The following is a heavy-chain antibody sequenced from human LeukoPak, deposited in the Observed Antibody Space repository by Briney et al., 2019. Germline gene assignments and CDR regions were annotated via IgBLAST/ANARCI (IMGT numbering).Heavy chain of an antibody. Sequence: PGGSLRLSCAPSGFTFNTFNMNWFRQAPGKGLEWVSSINSGGDYKYYADSVKGRLTTSRDNAKNSLSLQLISLRVEGTAIYYCARGHYDVLASSYKWTPDYWGQGTLVTVSS. V-gene: IGHV3-21*01. J-gene: IGHJ4*02. D-gene: IGHD3-9*01. CDR3: ARGHYDVLASSYKWTPDY. CDR2: INSGGDYK. CDR1: GFTFNTFN.